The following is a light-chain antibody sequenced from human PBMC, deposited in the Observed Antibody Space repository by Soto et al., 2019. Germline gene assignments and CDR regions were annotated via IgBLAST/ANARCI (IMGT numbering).Light chain of an antibody. Sequence: QSVLTQPPSVSGTPGQRVTISCTGSNSNIGATYDVHWYQQLPGTAPKLLISGNNNRPSGVPDRFSVSKSGASASLVITGLRAGDEANYYCQSYDSSLSSAAVFGRGTKVTVL. CDR1: NSNIGATYD. V-gene: IGLV1-40*01. CDR2: GNN. J-gene: IGLJ2*01. CDR3: QSYDSSLSSAAV.